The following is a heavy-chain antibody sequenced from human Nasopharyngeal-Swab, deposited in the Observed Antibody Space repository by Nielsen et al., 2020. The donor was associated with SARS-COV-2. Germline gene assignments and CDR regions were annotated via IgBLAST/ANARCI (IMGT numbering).Heavy chain of an antibody. V-gene: IGHV3-48*03. Sequence: GESLKISCAASGFTFSSYEMNWVRQAPGKGLEWVSYISSSDSTIYYADSVKGRFTIPRDSAKNSLYLQMNSLRAEDTAVYYCARFYGMDVWGQGTTVTVSS. CDR3: ARFYGMDV. J-gene: IGHJ6*02. CDR1: GFTFSSYE. CDR2: ISSSDSTI.